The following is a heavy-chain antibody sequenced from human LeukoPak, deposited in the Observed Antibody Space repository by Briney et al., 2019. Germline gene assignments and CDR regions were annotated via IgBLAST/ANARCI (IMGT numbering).Heavy chain of an antibody. CDR3: ARTLTGGRGGYFDY. CDR1: GSTFTGYY. J-gene: IGHJ4*02. Sequence: GASVKVSCKASGSTFTGYYIHWVRQAPGQGLEWMGWIIPNSGGTNYALRFQGRVTMTRDTSISTAYMELTSLRSDDTALYYCARTLTGGRGGYFDYWGQGTLVTVSS. D-gene: IGHD3-9*01. V-gene: IGHV1-2*02. CDR2: IIPNSGGT.